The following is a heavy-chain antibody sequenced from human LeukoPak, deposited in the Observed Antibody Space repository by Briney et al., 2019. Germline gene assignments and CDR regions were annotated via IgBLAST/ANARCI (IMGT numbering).Heavy chain of an antibody. V-gene: IGHV3-66*01. CDR1: GFTVSNNY. CDR3: ARDQGAAAGN. CDR2: IYSGDNT. D-gene: IGHD6-13*01. J-gene: IGHJ4*02. Sequence: GGSLRLSCAASGFTVSNNYMSWVRQAPGKGLEWVSVIYSGDNTFYADSVEGRFTISRDNSKNTLYLQMNSLRVEDTAVYYCARDQGAAAGNWGQGTLVTVSS.